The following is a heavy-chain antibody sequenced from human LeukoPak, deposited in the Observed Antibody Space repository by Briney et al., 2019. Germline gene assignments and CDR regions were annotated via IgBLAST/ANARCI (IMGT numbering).Heavy chain of an antibody. CDR2: ISNDGSTK. D-gene: IGHD2-2*01. J-gene: IGHJ4*02. Sequence: QPGESLKISCAASGFTFNMYGMHWVRQAPGKGLEWVAGISNDGSTKDYADSVKGRFTISRDSSKKSMFLQMNSLRAEDTAVYYCAKAAYCTSTSCHVSGYAQRPLDSWGQGTLVTVSS. V-gene: IGHV3-30*18. CDR1: GFTFNMYG. CDR3: AKAAYCTSTSCHVSGYAQRPLDS.